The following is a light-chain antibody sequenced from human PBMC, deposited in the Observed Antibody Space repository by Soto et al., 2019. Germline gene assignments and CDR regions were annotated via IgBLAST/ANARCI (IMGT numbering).Light chain of an antibody. Sequence: QSALTQPASVSGSPGQSITISCTGTSSDVGGYNYVSWYQQHPGKAPKLMIYEVTNRPSGVSNRFSGSKSGNTASLTISGLPAEDEEDYYCNSYTRSNNLYVVFGGGTKLTVL. CDR1: SSDVGGYNY. CDR2: EVT. J-gene: IGLJ2*01. V-gene: IGLV2-14*01. CDR3: NSYTRSNNLYVV.